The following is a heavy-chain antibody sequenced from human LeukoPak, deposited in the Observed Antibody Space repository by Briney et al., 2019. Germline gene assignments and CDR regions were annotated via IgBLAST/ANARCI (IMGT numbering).Heavy chain of an antibody. CDR1: GYTFTSYG. D-gene: IGHD3-10*01. CDR2: ISAYNGNT. V-gene: IGHV1-18*01. Sequence: ASVKVSCKASGYTFTSYGISWVRQAPGQGLEWMGWISAYNGNTNYAQKLQGRVTMTTDTSTSTAYMEVRSLRSDDTAVYYCARVTPYGSDFDYWGQGTLVTVSS. CDR3: ARVTPYGSDFDY. J-gene: IGHJ4*02.